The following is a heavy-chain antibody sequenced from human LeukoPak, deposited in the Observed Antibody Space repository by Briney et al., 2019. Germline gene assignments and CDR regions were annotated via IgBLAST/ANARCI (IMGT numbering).Heavy chain of an antibody. D-gene: IGHD3-10*01. J-gene: IGHJ4*02. CDR1: GGFFSGYY. CDR3: ARSGITMVRGVIIANRVLDY. V-gene: IGHV4-34*01. CDR2: VNHSGGT. Sequence: PSETLSLTCAVYGGFFSGYYWSWIRQPPGKGLEWIREVNHSGGTNYNPSRKSRVTISVDTSKHQFSLKLSSVTAADTAVYYCARSGITMVRGVIIANRVLDYWGQGTLVTVSS.